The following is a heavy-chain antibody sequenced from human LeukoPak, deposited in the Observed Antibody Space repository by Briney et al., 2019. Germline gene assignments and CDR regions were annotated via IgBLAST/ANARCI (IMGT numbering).Heavy chain of an antibody. V-gene: IGHV4-59*08. D-gene: IGHD5-24*01. CDR3: ASQASVRGGSNDY. J-gene: IGHJ4*02. CDR2: IYHSGST. CDR1: GGSISSDY. Sequence: PSETLSLTCSVSGGSISSDYWSWIRQPPGKGLEWIGHIYHSGSTSYNPSLMSRVTISVDTSKNQFSLKLSSVTAADTAVYYCASQASVRGGSNDYWAREPRSPSPQ.